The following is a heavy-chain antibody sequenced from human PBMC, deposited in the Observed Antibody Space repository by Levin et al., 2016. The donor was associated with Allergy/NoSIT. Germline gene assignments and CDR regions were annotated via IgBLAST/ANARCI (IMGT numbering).Heavy chain of an antibody. CDR2: IYYSGST. CDR3: ATHNRYSSSFSLGH. V-gene: IGHV4-61*07. J-gene: IGHJ4*02. Sequence: WIRQPPGKGLEWIGYIYYSGSTNYNPSLKSRVTISVDTSKNQFSLKLSSVTAADTAVYYCATHNRYSSSFSLGHWGQGTLVTVSS. D-gene: IGHD6-13*01.